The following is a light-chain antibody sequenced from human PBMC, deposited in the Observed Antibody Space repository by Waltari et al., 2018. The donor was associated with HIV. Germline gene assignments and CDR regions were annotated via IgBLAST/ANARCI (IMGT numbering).Light chain of an antibody. V-gene: IGLV1-47*01. J-gene: IGLJ2*01. CDR2: SNN. Sequence: QSVLTQAPSASGTPGQRVTLSCSGTGSNVGVNFVSWYQQLPGMAPKLLIYSNNERPSRGPDRFSGSKSGTSASRAISGLRSEDEAVYFCAAWDDSVSGWAFGEGTKVTVL. CDR3: AAWDDSVSGWA. CDR1: GSNVGVNF.